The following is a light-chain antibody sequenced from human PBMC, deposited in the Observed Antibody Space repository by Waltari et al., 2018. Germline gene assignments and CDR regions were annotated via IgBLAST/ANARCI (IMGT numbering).Light chain of an antibody. J-gene: IGKJ1*01. CDR2: KAS. Sequence: DIQMTQSPSTLSASVGDRVTITCRASQSISSWLAWYQQKPGKAPKLLIYKASSLESGVPSRVSGSGYGTECTLAISSLQPDDFANYYCQEYNSLWTFGQGTKVEIK. CDR1: QSISSW. CDR3: QEYNSLWT. V-gene: IGKV1-5*03.